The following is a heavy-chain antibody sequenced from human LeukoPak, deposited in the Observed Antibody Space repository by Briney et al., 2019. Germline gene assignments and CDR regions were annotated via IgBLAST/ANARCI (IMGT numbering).Heavy chain of an antibody. V-gene: IGHV3-64*01. CDR3: ARGDPPGWGSYRYTGFFDY. CDR1: GFTFSSYS. Sequence: GGSLRLSCAASGFTFSSYSMHWVRQAPGKGLEYVSAISSNGGSTYYANSVKGRFTISRDNSKNTLYLQMGSLRAEDMAVYYCARGDPPGWGSYRYTGFFDYWGQGTLVSVSS. CDR2: ISSNGGST. J-gene: IGHJ4*02. D-gene: IGHD3-16*02.